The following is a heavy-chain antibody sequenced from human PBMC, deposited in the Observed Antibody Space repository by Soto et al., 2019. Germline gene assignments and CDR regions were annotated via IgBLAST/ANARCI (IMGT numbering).Heavy chain of an antibody. V-gene: IGHV4-39*01. CDR1: GGSISSSSYY. D-gene: IGHD2-2*01. J-gene: IGHJ5*02. Sequence: SETLSLTCTVSGGSISSSSYYWGWIRQPPGKGLEWSGSIYYSGSTYYNPSLKSRVTISVDTSKNQFSLKLSSVTAADTAVYYCARQGAQYWDCSSTSCPGPVFDPWGQGTLVTVSS. CDR2: IYYSGST. CDR3: ARQGAQYWDCSSTSCPGPVFDP.